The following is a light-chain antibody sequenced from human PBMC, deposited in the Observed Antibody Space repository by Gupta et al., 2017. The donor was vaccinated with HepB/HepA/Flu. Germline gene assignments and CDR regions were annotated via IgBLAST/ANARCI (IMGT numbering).Light chain of an antibody. CDR2: EAS. V-gene: IGKV1-5*03. J-gene: IGKJ2*01. Sequence: DIQMTQSPATLSASIGDRVTITCRASQSLVRWLAWYQQKPGNAPKLLIYEASNLQSGVPSRFSGGGSGTEFTLTISGLQPDDFATYYCQQFISGATFGQGTKLEIK. CDR1: QSLVRW. CDR3: QQFISGAT.